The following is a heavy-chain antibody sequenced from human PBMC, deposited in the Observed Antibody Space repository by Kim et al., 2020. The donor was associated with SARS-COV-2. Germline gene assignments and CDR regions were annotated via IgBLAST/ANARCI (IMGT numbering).Heavy chain of an antibody. CDR3: ARDGTLRLGELLLTYYYYGMDV. Sequence: GGSLRLSCAASGFTFSSYSMNWVRQAPGKGLEWVSSISSSSSYIYYADSVKGRFTISRDNAKNSLYLQMNSLRAEDTAVYYCARDGTLRLGELLLTYYYYGMDVWGQGTTVTVSS. CDR2: ISSSSSYI. D-gene: IGHD3-16*02. CDR1: GFTFSSYS. J-gene: IGHJ6*02. V-gene: IGHV3-21*01.